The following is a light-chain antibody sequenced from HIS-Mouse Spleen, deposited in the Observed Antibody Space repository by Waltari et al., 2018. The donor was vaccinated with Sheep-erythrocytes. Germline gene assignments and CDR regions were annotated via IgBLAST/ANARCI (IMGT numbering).Light chain of an antibody. V-gene: IGLV3-19*01. J-gene: IGLJ1*01. CDR1: SPGSYY. Sequence: SSELTQDPAVSVALGQTVRITCQGDSPGSYYASWYQQKPGQAPVLVIYGKNNRPSGIPDRFSGSKSGNTASLTISGLQAEDEADYYCCSYAGSYNHVFATGTKVTVL. CDR2: GKN. CDR3: CSYAGSYNHV.